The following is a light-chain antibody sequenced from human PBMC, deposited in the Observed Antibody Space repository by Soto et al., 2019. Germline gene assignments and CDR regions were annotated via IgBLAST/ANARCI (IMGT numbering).Light chain of an antibody. Sequence: DIQMTQSPSSLSASVGDRVTITCQASQDINKYFNWYQQKPGKAPQLLIYDASHLETGVPSRFSGSGSGTDYTVTISGLQTEDFATYYCQQYDNLLTFGGGTKVEVK. CDR1: QDINKY. CDR3: QQYDNLLT. J-gene: IGKJ4*01. V-gene: IGKV1-33*01. CDR2: DAS.